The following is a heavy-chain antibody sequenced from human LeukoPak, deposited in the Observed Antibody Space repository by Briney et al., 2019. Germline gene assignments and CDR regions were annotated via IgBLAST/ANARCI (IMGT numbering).Heavy chain of an antibody. D-gene: IGHD4-17*01. CDR3: ARDSQSHYGAQYFDY. CDR1: GFTFSSYS. J-gene: IGHJ4*02. V-gene: IGHV3-48*01. Sequence: GGSLRLSCAASGFTFSSYSMNWVRQAPGKGLEWVSYISSSSSTIYYADSVKGRFTISRDNAKNSLYLQMNSLRAEDTAVYYCARDSQSHYGAQYFDYWGQGTLVTVSS. CDR2: ISSSSSTI.